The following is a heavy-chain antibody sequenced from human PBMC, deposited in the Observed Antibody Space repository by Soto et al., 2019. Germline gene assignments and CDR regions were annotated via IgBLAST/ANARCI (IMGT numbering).Heavy chain of an antibody. J-gene: IGHJ5*02. D-gene: IGHD4-4*01. Sequence: EVQLLESGGGLVQPGGSLRLSCAASGFTFSSYAMSWVRQAPGKGLEWVSAISGSGGSTYYADSVKGRFTISRNNSKKTLYLKTTCLGAEDTDVYDRAYSPPPLDPRGEGPRGPVSS. CDR3: AYSPPPLDP. V-gene: IGHV3-23*01. CDR1: GFTFSSYA. CDR2: ISGSGGST.